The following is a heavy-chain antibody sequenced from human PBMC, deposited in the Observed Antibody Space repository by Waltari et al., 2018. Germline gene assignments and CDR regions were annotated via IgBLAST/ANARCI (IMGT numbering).Heavy chain of an antibody. J-gene: IGHJ6*03. Sequence: QVQLQESGPGLVKPSETLSLTCAVSGYSISSGYYWGWIRQPPGKGLEWIGSIYHSGSTYYNPALKSRVTISVDTSKNQFSLKLSSVTAADTAVYYCARTVHGDYFVDVWGQGTTVTVSS. V-gene: IGHV4-38-2*01. CDR1: GYSISSGYY. D-gene: IGHD4-17*01. CDR2: IYHSGST. CDR3: ARTVHGDYFVDV.